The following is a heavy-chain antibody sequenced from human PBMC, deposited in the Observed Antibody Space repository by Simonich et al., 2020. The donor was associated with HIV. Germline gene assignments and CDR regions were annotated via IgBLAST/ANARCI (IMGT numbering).Heavy chain of an antibody. D-gene: IGHD2-2*01. Sequence: QVQLQQWGAGLLKPSENLSLTCAVYGGSFSGYYWSWILPPPGKGLEWIGKINHSGRPNYNPSLKSRVTISVDTSKNQFSLKLSSVTAADTAVYYCARGFYQRLYYFDYWGQGTLVTVSS. CDR3: ARGFYQRLYYFDY. CDR2: INHSGRP. CDR1: GGSFSGYY. V-gene: IGHV4-34*01. J-gene: IGHJ4*02.